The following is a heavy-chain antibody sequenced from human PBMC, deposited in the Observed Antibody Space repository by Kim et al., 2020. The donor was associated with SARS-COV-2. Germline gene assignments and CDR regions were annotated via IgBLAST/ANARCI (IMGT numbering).Heavy chain of an antibody. J-gene: IGHJ4*02. V-gene: IGHV3-30*01. D-gene: IGHD3-10*01. Sequence: DAVKGRFTISRDNSKNTLYLQMNSLRAEDTAVYYCARAPLTEGVRGGTDYWGQGTLVTVSS. CDR3: ARAPLTEGVRGGTDY.